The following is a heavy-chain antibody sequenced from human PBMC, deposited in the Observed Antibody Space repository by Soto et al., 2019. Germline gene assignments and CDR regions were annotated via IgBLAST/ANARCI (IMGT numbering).Heavy chain of an antibody. J-gene: IGHJ5*02. V-gene: IGHV3-7*05. Sequence: GGSLRLSCAASGFTFSSYWMSWVRQAPGKGLEWVANIKQDGSEKYYVDSVKGRFTISRDNAKNSLYLQMNSLRAEDTAVYYCAREPNITIFGVVTESWFDPWAQRTLVTVSS. CDR2: IKQDGSEK. D-gene: IGHD3-3*01. CDR3: AREPNITIFGVVTESWFDP. CDR1: GFTFSSYW.